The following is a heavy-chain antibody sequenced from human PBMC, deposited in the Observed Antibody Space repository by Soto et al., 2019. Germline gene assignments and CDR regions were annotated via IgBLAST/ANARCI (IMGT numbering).Heavy chain of an antibody. CDR3: ARGLAGGLWFGELAYFDY. CDR2: INPSGGST. V-gene: IGHV1-46*01. J-gene: IGHJ4*02. D-gene: IGHD3-10*01. Sequence: QVQLVQSGAEVKKPGASVKVSCKASGYTFTSYYMHWVRQAPGQGLEWMGIINPSGGSTSYAQKFQGRVTMTRDTSTRTVYRELSSLRSEDTAVYYCARGLAGGLWFGELAYFDYWGQGTLVTVSS. CDR1: GYTFTSYY.